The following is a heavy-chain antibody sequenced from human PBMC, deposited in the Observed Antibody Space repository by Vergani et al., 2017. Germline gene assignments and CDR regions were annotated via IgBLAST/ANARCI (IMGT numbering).Heavy chain of an antibody. V-gene: IGHV4-61*02. Sequence: QVQLQESGPGLVKPSQTLSLTCTVSGGSISSGSYCWSWIRQPAGKGLEWIGSIYTSGSTNYNLSLKSRVTISVDTSKNQFSLKLSSVTAADTAVYYCARGGYYDSSGYYSDAFDIWGQGTMVTVSS. D-gene: IGHD3-22*01. CDR1: GGSISSGSYC. CDR2: IYTSGST. J-gene: IGHJ3*02. CDR3: ARGGYYDSSGYYSDAFDI.